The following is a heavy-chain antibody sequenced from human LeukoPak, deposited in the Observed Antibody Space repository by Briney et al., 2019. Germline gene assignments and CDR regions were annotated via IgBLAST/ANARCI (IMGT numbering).Heavy chain of an antibody. CDR1: GFTFSSHA. CDR3: AKRARDGYNSHVDY. CDR2: ISGSGGST. Sequence: PGGSLRLSCAASGFTFSSHAMSWVRQAPGKGLEWVSGISGSGGSTYYAESVKGRFTVSRDNSKNTLYLQMNSLRGEDTAVYYCAKRARDGYNSHVDYWGQGTLVTVS. V-gene: IGHV3-23*01. D-gene: IGHD5-24*01. J-gene: IGHJ4*02.